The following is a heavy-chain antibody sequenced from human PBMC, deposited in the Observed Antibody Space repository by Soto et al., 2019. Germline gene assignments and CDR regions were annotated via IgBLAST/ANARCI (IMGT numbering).Heavy chain of an antibody. CDR1: GFTFSSYG. D-gene: IGHD3-10*01. CDR3: AREPYYFCSGSYDYHGKVV. CDR2: IWYDGSNK. V-gene: IGHV3-33*01. J-gene: IGHJ6*02. Sequence: GGSLRLSCAASGFTFSSYGMHWVRQAPGKGLEWVAVIWYDGSNKYYADSVKGRFTISRDNSKSTLYLQMNSLRAEDTAVYYCAREPYYFCSGSYDYHGKVVCCQGTT.